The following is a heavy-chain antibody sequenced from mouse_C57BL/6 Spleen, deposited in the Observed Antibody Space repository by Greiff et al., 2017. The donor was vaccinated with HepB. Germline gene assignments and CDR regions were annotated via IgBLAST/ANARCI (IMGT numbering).Heavy chain of an antibody. J-gene: IGHJ2*01. Sequence: EVQGVESGPGMVKPSQSLSLTCTVTGYSITSGYDWHWIRHFPGNKLEWMGYISYSGSTNYNPSLKSRISITHDTSKNHFFLKLNSVTTEDTATYYCARGGTSYYFDYWGQGTTLTVSS. CDR2: ISYSGST. CDR1: GYSITSGYD. V-gene: IGHV3-1*01. CDR3: ARGGTSYYFDY.